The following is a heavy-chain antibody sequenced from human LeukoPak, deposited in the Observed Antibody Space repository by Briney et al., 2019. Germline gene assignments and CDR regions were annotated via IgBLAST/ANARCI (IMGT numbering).Heavy chain of an antibody. CDR1: GFTFSTYG. Sequence: GGSLRLSCAASGFTFSTYGMSWVRQAPGKGLEWVSALSGNGVKTYYADSVKGRFTISRDNSKNTLYLQMNSLRAEDTAVYYCARVLDWGQGTLVTVSS. J-gene: IGHJ4*02. D-gene: IGHD6-13*01. CDR2: LSGNGVKT. CDR3: ARVLD. V-gene: IGHV3-23*01.